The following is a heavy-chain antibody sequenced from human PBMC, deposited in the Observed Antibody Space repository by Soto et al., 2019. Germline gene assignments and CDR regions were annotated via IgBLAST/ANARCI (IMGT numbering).Heavy chain of an antibody. J-gene: IGHJ5*02. Sequence: QVQLQESGPGLVKPSQTLSLTCTVSGGSISSGDYYWSWIRQPPGKGLEWIGYIYHSGSSYYNPTLESRVTISVTTSTTQFSLTLSSVTAEDPAVYYCASERPDGARLDPWGQGTLVTVSS. D-gene: IGHD6-6*01. V-gene: IGHV4-30-4*01. CDR1: GGSISSGDYY. CDR3: ASERPDGARLDP. CDR2: IYHSGSS.